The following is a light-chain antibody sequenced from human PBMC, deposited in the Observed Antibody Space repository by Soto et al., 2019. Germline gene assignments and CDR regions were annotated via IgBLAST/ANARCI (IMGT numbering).Light chain of an antibody. Sequence: IVMTQPQATLAVSPGERAPLSCRPSQSVSISYLAWYQQKPGQAPRLLIYGASSRATGIPDRFSGSGSGTDFTLTISRLEPEDFAVYYCHQYGSSAWTFGQGTKVDIK. CDR2: GAS. V-gene: IGKV3-20*01. CDR3: HQYGSSAWT. J-gene: IGKJ1*01. CDR1: QSVSISY.